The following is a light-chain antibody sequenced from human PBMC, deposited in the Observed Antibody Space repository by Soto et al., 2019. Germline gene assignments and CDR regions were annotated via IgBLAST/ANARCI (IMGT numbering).Light chain of an antibody. J-gene: IGLJ1*01. CDR3: CAYAGSYTRYV. CDR2: DVS. V-gene: IGLV2-8*01. CDR1: SSDVGAFDY. Sequence: QSVLTQPPSASGSPGQSVTISCTGTSSDVGAFDYVSWYQQHPGKAPKVMIYDVSKRPSGVLDRFSGSKSGNTASLTVSGLQAEDEADYFCCAYAGSYTRYVFGSGTKVTVL.